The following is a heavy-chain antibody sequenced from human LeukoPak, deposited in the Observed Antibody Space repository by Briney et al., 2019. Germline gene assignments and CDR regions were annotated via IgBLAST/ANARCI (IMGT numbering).Heavy chain of an antibody. CDR1: GFTFSSYS. CDR3: ASATLDGNSYGFPTHYYGMDV. CDR2: ISSSSSYI. D-gene: IGHD5-18*01. J-gene: IGHJ6*02. V-gene: IGHV3-21*01. Sequence: GGSLRLSCAASGFTFSSYSMNWVRQAPGKGLEWVSSISSSSSYIYYADSVKGRFTISRDNAKNSLYLQMNSLRAEDTAVYYCASATLDGNSYGFPTHYYGMDVWGQGTTVTVSS.